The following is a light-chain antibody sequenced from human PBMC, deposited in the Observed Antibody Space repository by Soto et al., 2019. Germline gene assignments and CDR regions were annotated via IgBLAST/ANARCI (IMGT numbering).Light chain of an antibody. CDR2: GAS. Sequence: QSPGTLSLSPGERATLSCSSSQTISSNYLAWYQQKPGQAPRLLIYGASGRATGIPDRFSGSGSGTDFTLTISRLEPEDFAVYYCQQYTSSLITFGQGTRLEI. CDR3: QQYTSSLIT. V-gene: IGKV3-20*01. J-gene: IGKJ5*01. CDR1: QTISSNY.